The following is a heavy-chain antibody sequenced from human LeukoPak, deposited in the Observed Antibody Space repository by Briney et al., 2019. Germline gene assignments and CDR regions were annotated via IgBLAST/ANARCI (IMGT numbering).Heavy chain of an antibody. J-gene: IGHJ4*02. CDR2: INHDGSST. D-gene: IGHD3-22*01. CDR1: GFTFTTFW. CDR3: VRDWGYDSSGYWQKYFDT. Sequence: GGSLRLSCATSGFTFTTFWMHWVRQAPGKGLVWVSRINHDGSSTDYADSVKGRFTISRDNAKNTVYLQMNSLRAEDTGVYYCVRDWGYDSSGYWQKYFDTWGQGTLVTVSS. V-gene: IGHV3-74*01.